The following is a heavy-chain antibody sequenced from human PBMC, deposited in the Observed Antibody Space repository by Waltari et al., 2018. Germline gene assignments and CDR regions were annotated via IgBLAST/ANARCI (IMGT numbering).Heavy chain of an antibody. CDR2: ISTYNSNT. D-gene: IGHD3-22*01. CDR3: ARMSIDSYSYFDF. V-gene: IGHV1-18*01. Sequence: QVQLAQSRAEVKKPGASVKISCTASCFRFPRYGIHWVRQAPGQGLEWMGWISTYNSNTNYEQKLQGRLTMTTDTSTSTAYMELRCLRSDDTAIYYCARMSIDSYSYFDFWGQGTLVTVSS. CDR1: CFRFPRYG. J-gene: IGHJ4*02.